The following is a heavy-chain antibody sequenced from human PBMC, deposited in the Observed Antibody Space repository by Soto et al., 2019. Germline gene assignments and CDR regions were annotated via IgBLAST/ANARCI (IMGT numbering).Heavy chain of an antibody. Sequence: QVQLVQSGAEAKQSGASVQVSCKASGYDFTAYDINWVRQASGQGLEWMGWMNPINGATGTARRFQGRVSLSRNTATGTAYLELTSLRSDDTAVYYCGRGPSPRAPAGGTPYYYAMDVWGQGTTVTVSS. CDR1: GYDFTAYD. V-gene: IGHV1-8*02. D-gene: IGHD6-13*01. CDR2: MNPINGAT. CDR3: GRGPSPRAPAGGTPYYYAMDV. J-gene: IGHJ6*02.